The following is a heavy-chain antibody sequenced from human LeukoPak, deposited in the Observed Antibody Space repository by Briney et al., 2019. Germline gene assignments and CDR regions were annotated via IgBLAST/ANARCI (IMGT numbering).Heavy chain of an antibody. D-gene: IGHD4-17*01. CDR1: GFTFSSHA. J-gene: IGHJ4*02. Sequence: GGSLRLSCAASGFTFSSHAMSWVRQAPGKGLEWVSSFSGSGGSIYYADSVKGRFTISRDNAKNSLYLQMNSLRAEDTAVYYCTSSWVDYGWGQGTLVTVSS. CDR3: TSSWVDYG. CDR2: FSGSGGSI. V-gene: IGHV3-23*01.